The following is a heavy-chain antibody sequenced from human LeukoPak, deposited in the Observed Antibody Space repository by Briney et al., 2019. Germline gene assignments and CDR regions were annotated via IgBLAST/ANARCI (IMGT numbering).Heavy chain of an antibody. J-gene: IGHJ4*02. CDR2: IYYSGST. D-gene: IGHD1-1*01. CDR3: ARLVGLYSWNDGGDY. CDR1: GGSISSSSYY. V-gene: IGHV4-39*01. Sequence: SETLSLTCTVSGGSISSSSYYWGWIRQPPGKGLEWIGSIYYSGSTYYNPSLKSRVTISVDTSKNQFSLKLSSVTAADTAVYYCARLVGLYSWNDGGDYWGQGTLVTVSS.